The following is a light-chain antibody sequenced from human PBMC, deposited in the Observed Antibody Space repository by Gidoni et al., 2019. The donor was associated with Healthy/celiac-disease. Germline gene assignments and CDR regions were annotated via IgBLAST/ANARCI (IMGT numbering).Light chain of an antibody. CDR3: QQSYSTPLA. Sequence: SQSISSYLNWYQQKPGKAPKLLIYAASSLQSGVPSRLSGSGSGTDFTLTISSLQHEDFATYYCQQSYSTPLAFGGGTKVEIK. J-gene: IGKJ4*01. CDR1: QSISSY. V-gene: IGKV1-39*01. CDR2: AAS.